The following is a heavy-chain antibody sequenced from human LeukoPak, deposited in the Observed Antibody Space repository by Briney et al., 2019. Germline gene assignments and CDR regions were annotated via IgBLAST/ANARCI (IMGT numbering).Heavy chain of an antibody. CDR3: ARNMGDY. Sequence: GGSLRLSCAVSGFTFSTYWMTWVRQAPGKGLEWVANINQDATEKNYVDSVKGRFTISRGNAKNSLYLQMNSLRAEDTAVYYCARNMGDYWGQGTLVTVSS. D-gene: IGHD2/OR15-2a*01. J-gene: IGHJ4*02. CDR2: INQDATEK. CDR1: GFTFSTYW. V-gene: IGHV3-7*04.